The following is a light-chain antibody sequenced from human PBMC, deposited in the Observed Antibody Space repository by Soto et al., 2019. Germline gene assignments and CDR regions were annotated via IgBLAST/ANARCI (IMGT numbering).Light chain of an antibody. Sequence: EKVMTQSPATLPVSPGERATLSSRASQSVSSDLAWYQQKPGQTPRLLIYGASTRATGIPARFSGSGSGTEFTLIISSLQSEDFAVYYCQQYNDWPWTFGQGTKVEVK. CDR1: QSVSSD. J-gene: IGKJ1*01. CDR3: QQYNDWPWT. CDR2: GAS. V-gene: IGKV3-15*01.